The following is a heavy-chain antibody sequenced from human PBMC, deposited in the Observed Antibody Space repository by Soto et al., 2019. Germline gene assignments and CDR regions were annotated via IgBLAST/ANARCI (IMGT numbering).Heavy chain of an antibody. V-gene: IGHV3-64*01. J-gene: IGHJ4*02. CDR3: AREPPTCGIECYLLDY. CDR1: GFTFSYYA. Sequence: GGSLRLSCAASGFTFSYYAMHRVRQAPGKGLEYVSVIGADGGNTYYANSVKGRFTISRGNSKNTLYLQMGSLRAEDTAVYYCAREPPTCGIECYLLDYWGEGT. D-gene: IGHD2-21*01. CDR2: IGADGGNT.